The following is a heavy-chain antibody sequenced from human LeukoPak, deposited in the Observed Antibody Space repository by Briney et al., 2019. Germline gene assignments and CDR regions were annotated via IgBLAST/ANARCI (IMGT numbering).Heavy chain of an antibody. V-gene: IGHV4-39*07. Sequence: SETLSLTCTVSGGSISSSSYYWGWIRQPPGKGLEWIGSIYYSGSTYYNPSLKSRVTISVDTSKNQFSLKLSSVTAAGTAVYYCARGLTEWLLYLAYDYWGQGTLVTVSS. D-gene: IGHD3-3*01. CDR2: IYYSGST. CDR3: ARGLTEWLLYLAYDY. CDR1: GGSISSSSYY. J-gene: IGHJ4*02.